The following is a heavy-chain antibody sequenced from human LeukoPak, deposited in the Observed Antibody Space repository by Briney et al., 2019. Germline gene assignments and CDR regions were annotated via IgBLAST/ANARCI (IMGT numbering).Heavy chain of an antibody. CDR2: LYSDGST. Sequence: GGSLRLSCAASGYTVSDKPMTWARQAAGKGLEWVSVLYSDGSTHYSESVKGRFYISRDNSKNTLYLQMNSLGAEHTAVYYCAARHDSHRGPYDYLGQGTLVTVSS. CDR3: AARHDSHRGPYDY. V-gene: IGHV3-66*01. CDR1: GYTVSDKP. J-gene: IGHJ4*02. D-gene: IGHD1-1*01.